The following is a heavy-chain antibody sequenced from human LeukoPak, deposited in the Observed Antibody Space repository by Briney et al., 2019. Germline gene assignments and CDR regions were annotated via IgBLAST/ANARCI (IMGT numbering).Heavy chain of an antibody. D-gene: IGHD1-26*01. V-gene: IGHV3-53*01. CDR1: GFTVSSNY. J-gene: IGHJ4*02. CDR2: IYGGGST. CDR3: ARDSDYYAFTY. Sequence: GGSLRLSCAASGFTVSSNYMSWVRQAPGKGLEWVSLIYGGGSTYYADSVKGRFTISRDNSKNTVYLQMNSLRAEDTAVYYRARDSDYYAFTYWGQGTLVTVSS.